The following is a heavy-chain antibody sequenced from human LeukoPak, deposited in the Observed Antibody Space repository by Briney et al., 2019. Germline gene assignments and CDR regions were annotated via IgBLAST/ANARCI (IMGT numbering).Heavy chain of an antibody. Sequence: ASETLSLTCTVSGVSISSSSYYWGWIRQPPGKGLEWIGSIYYSGSTYYNPSLKSRVTISVDTSKNQFSLKLSSVTAADTAVYYCARAHGDPTPFDYWGQGTLVTVSS. V-gene: IGHV4-39*01. D-gene: IGHD4-17*01. CDR1: GVSISSSSYY. CDR3: ARAHGDPTPFDY. CDR2: IYYSGST. J-gene: IGHJ4*02.